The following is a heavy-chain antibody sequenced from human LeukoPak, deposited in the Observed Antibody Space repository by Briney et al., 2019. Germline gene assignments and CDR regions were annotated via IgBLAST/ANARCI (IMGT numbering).Heavy chain of an antibody. Sequence: GGSLRLSCAASGFTFSSYGMHWVRQAPGKGLEWVAVIWYDGSNKFYADSVKGRFTISRDNSKNTLSLQMNSLRGEDTALYYCATEGRGLYYYGMDVWGQGTTVTVSS. CDR2: IWYDGSNK. D-gene: IGHD1-26*01. J-gene: IGHJ6*02. V-gene: IGHV3-30*02. CDR1: GFTFSSYG. CDR3: ATEGRGLYYYGMDV.